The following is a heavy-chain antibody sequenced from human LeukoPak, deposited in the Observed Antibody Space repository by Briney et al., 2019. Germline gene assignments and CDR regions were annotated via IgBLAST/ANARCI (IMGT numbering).Heavy chain of an antibody. Sequence: ASVKVSCKASGYTFTSYYMHWVRQAPGQGLEWKGIINPSGGSTSYAQKFQGRVTMTRDTSTSTVYMELSSLRSEDTAVYYCARGAYYYGSGSYTYYYYGMDVWGQGTTVTVSS. CDR3: ARGAYYYGSGSYTYYYYGMDV. D-gene: IGHD3-10*01. CDR2: INPSGGST. V-gene: IGHV1-46*01. CDR1: GYTFTSYY. J-gene: IGHJ6*02.